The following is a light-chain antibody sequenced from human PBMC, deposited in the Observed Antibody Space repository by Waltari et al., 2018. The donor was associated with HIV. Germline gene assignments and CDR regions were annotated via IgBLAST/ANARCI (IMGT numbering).Light chain of an antibody. V-gene: IGLV1-51*02. CDR3: GTWDSSLSIAV. Sequence: QSVLTQPPSVSAAPGQNVTISCSGSVANMGENYVSWYQQLPGTVPKFLIFENNKRPAGVPDRFAGSKSGTSATLGITRLQTGDEGDYHCGTWDSSLSIAVFGGGTKLTVL. CDR2: ENN. J-gene: IGLJ2*01. CDR1: VANMGENY.